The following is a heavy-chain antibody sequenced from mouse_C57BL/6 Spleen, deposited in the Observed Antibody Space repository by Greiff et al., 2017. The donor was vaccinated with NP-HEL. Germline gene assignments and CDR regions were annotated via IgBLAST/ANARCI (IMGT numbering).Heavy chain of an antibody. CDR1: GYSFTGYY. V-gene: IGHV1-42*01. D-gene: IGHD1-1*01. CDR3: ARANLNYYGSSYGFAY. Sequence: VQLQQSGPELVKPGASVKISCKASGYSFTGYYMNWVKQSPEKSLEWIGEINPSTGGTTYNQKFKAKATLTVDKSSSTAYMQLKSLTSEDSAVYYCARANLNYYGSSYGFAYWGQGTLVTVSA. J-gene: IGHJ3*01. CDR2: INPSTGGT.